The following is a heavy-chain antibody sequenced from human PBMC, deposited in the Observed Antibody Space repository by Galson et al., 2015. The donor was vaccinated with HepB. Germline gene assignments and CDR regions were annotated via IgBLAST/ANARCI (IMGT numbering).Heavy chain of an antibody. CDR1: GYTFTSYY. V-gene: IGHV1-46*03. J-gene: IGHJ5*02. D-gene: IGHD2-15*01. CDR2: INPSGGST. Sequence: SVKVSCKASGYTFTSYYMHWVRQAPGQGLEWMGIINPSGGSTSYAQKFQGRVTMTRDTSTSTVYMELSSLRSEDTAVYYCARDSVDIVVVVAATPNWFDPWGQGTLVTVSS. CDR3: ARDSVDIVVVVAATPNWFDP.